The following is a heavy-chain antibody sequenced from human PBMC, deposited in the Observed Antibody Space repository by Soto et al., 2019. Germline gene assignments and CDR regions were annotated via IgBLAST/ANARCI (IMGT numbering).Heavy chain of an antibody. CDR3: ARGPRQEYGGKFFDY. J-gene: IGHJ4*02. CDR1: GGPISSGGYY. Sequence: QVQLQETGPGLVKSSQTLSLTCTVSGGPISSGGYYWSWIRQHPGKGLEWIGSIYYSGGTYSNSSLKSRLTMSIDTSKNQISLKMSSLTAAVTAVYYCARGPRQEYGGKFFDYWGQVTLVTVSS. D-gene: IGHD4-17*01. CDR2: IYYSGGT. V-gene: IGHV4-31*03.